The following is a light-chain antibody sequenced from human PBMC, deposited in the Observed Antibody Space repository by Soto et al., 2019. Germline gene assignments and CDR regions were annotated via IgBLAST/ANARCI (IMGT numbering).Light chain of an antibody. Sequence: EIVLTQSPGTLSLSPGERATLSCRASQSVMNTNLAWYQQKPGQAPRPLIYGASSRATGIPDRFSGSGSGTDFTLTISRLEPGDFAVYYCQQYGGSPPVTIGGGTKVEVK. CDR1: QSVMNTN. CDR3: QQYGGSPPVT. CDR2: GAS. J-gene: IGKJ4*01. V-gene: IGKV3-20*01.